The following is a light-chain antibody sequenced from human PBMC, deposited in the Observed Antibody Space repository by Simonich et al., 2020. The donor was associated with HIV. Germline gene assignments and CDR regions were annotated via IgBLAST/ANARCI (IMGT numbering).Light chain of an antibody. V-gene: IGLV1-40*01. Sequence: QSVLTQPPSVSGAPGQTVTISCTGSSSNIGARYDVHWYQQLPGTAPKALIYGNNNRPAGVPDRFSGSKSGTSASLAITGLQAEDEADYYCQSYDSSLVVVFGGGTKLTVL. CDR3: QSYDSSLVVV. CDR2: GNN. J-gene: IGLJ2*01. CDR1: SSNIGARYD.